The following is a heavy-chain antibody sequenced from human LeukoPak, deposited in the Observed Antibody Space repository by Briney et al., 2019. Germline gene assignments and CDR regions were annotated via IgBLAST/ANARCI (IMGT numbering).Heavy chain of an antibody. CDR3: ARRGLWFGDLVY. V-gene: IGHV4-34*01. CDR2: INHRGST. Sequence: SETLSLTCAVYGGSFSGYYWSWIRQPPGKGLEWIGEINHRGSTNYNPSLKSRVTISVDTSKNQFSLKLSSVTAADTAVYYCARRGLWFGDLVYWGQGTLVTVSS. J-gene: IGHJ4*02. CDR1: GGSFSGYY. D-gene: IGHD3-10*01.